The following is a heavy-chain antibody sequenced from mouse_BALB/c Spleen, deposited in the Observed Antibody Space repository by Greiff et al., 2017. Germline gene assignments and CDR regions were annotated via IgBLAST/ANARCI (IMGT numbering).Heavy chain of an antibody. D-gene: IGHD3-2*01. V-gene: IGHV2-9*02. CDR1: GFSLTSYG. J-gene: IGHJ3*01. CDR2: IWAGGST. CDR3: ARETARASRAY. Sequence: QVQLKESGPGLVAPSQSLSITCTVSGFSLTSYGVHWVRQPPGKGLEWLGVIWAGGSTNYNSALMSRLSISKDNSKSQVFLKMNSLQTDDTAMYYCARETARASRAYWGKGTLVTVS.